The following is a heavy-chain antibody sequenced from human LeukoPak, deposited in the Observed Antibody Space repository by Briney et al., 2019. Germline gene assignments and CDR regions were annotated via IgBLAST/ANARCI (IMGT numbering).Heavy chain of an antibody. J-gene: IGHJ3*02. CDR1: GFTFSSYA. CDR2: ISGNGGNT. CDR3: AKPIAAAGADAFDI. V-gene: IGHV3-23*01. Sequence: GGPLRLSCAASGFTFSSYAMSWVRQAPGKGLEWVSAISGNGGNTYYADSVKGRFTISRDNSKNTLYLQMNSLRAEDTAVYYCAKPIAAAGADAFDIWGQGTMVTVSS. D-gene: IGHD6-13*01.